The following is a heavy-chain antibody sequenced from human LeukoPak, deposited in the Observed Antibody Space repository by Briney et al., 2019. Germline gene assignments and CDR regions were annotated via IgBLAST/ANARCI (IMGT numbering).Heavy chain of an antibody. V-gene: IGHV1-3*01. Sequence: ASVKVSCKASGYTFTSYAMHWVRQAPGQRLEWMGWINAGNGNTKYSQKFQGRVTITRDTSASTAYMELRSLRSDDTAVYYCARDSPDYYDSSGYYLDAFDIWGQGTMVTVSS. CDR3: ARDSPDYYDSSGYYLDAFDI. J-gene: IGHJ3*02. CDR2: INAGNGNT. D-gene: IGHD3-22*01. CDR1: GYTFTSYA.